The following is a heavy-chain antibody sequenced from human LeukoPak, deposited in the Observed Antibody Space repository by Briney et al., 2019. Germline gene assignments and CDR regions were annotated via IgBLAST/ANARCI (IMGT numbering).Heavy chain of an antibody. V-gene: IGHV4-34*01. Sequence: PSETLSLTCAVYGGSFSGYYWSWIRQPPGKGLEWIGEINHSGSTNYNPSLKSRVTISVDTSKNQFSLKLSSVTAADTAVYYCARYCSSTSCYAFDIWGQGTMVTVSS. J-gene: IGHJ3*02. CDR2: INHSGST. D-gene: IGHD2-2*01. CDR1: GGSFSGYY. CDR3: ARYCSSTSCYAFDI.